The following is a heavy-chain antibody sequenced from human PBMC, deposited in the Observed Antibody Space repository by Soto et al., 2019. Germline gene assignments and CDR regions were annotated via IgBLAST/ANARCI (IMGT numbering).Heavy chain of an antibody. CDR3: ARGRGPYRLPSFDY. CDR2: INHSGST. CDR1: GGSFSGYY. J-gene: IGHJ4*02. Sequence: QVQLQQWGAGLLKPSETLSLTCAVYGGSFSGYYWSWIRQPPGKGLEWIGEINHSGSTNYNPSLKSRVTISVDTSKNQFSPKLSSVTAADTAVYYCARGRGPYRLPSFDYWGQGTLVTVSS. D-gene: IGHD5-12*01. V-gene: IGHV4-34*01.